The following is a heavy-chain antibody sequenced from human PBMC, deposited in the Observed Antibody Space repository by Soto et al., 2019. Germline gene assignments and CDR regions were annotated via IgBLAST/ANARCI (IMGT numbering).Heavy chain of an antibody. CDR1: GGSISSGGYY. CDR3: AREERYQLLSAYAFDI. Sequence: QVQLQESGPGLVKPSQTLSLTCTVSGGSISSGGYYWSWIRQHPGKGLEWIGYIYYSGSTYYNPSLKSRVTISVDPSKNQFSLKLSSVTAADTAVYYCAREERYQLLSAYAFDIWGQGTMVTVSS. J-gene: IGHJ3*02. CDR2: IYYSGST. V-gene: IGHV4-31*03. D-gene: IGHD2-2*01.